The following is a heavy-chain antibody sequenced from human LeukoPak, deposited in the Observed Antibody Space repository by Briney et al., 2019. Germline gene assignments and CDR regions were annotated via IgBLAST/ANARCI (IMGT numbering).Heavy chain of an antibody. J-gene: IGHJ4*02. D-gene: IGHD1-26*01. CDR3: ARGGSYSGGLDY. V-gene: IGHV4-30-2*01. CDR2: IYHSGST. Sequence: PSETLSLTCTVSGGSISSGGYYWSCIRQPQGKGLEWIGYIYHSGSTYYNPSLKSRVTISVDRSKNQFSLKLSSVTAADTAVYYCARGGSYSGGLDYWGQGTLVTVSS. CDR1: GGSISSGGYY.